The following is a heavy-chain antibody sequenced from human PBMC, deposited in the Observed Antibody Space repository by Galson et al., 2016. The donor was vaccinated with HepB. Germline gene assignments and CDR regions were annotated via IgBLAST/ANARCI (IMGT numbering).Heavy chain of an antibody. CDR1: GFTFSSYG. D-gene: IGHD2-15*01. Sequence: SLRLSCAASGFTFSSYGMSWVRQAPGQGLEWVSSISPGGSTYTDSVKGRFTISRDNSRNTLYLEMNSLRAEDTAVYYCAKRGGLKYYFDCWGQGTLATVSS. V-gene: IGHV3-23*01. CDR2: ISPGGST. CDR3: AKRGGLKYYFDC. J-gene: IGHJ4*02.